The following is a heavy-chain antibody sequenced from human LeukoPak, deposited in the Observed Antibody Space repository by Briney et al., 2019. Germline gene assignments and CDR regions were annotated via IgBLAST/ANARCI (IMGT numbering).Heavy chain of an antibody. J-gene: IGHJ4*02. CDR2: IYSDNT. V-gene: IGHV3-53*01. Sequence: AGSLRLSCTVSGFTVSSNSMSWVRQAPGKGLEWVSFIYSDNTHYSDSVKGRFTISRDNSKNTLYLQMNSLRAEDTAVYYCARRAGAYSHPYDYWGQGTLVTVSS. D-gene: IGHD4/OR15-4a*01. CDR3: ARRAGAYSHPYDY. CDR1: GFTVSSNS.